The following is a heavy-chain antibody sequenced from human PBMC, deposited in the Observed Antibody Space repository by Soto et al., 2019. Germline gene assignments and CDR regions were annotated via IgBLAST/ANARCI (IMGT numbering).Heavy chain of an antibody. CDR2: IFYSGST. V-gene: IGHV4-59*01. CDR1: GGSIRSYY. D-gene: IGHD5-18*01. Sequence: KPSETLSLTCTVSGGSIRSYYWTWIRQPPGKGLEWLGYIFYSGSTFYNPSLKSRVTISIHTSKGQFSLQLTSVTAAVTAVYYCARGAADTAMVDSWGQGTLVTVSS. J-gene: IGHJ4*02. CDR3: ARGAADTAMVDS.